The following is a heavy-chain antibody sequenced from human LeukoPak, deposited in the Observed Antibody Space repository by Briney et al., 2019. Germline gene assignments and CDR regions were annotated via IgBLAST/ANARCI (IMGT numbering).Heavy chain of an antibody. CDR2: INPSGGST. CDR1: GYTFTSYY. V-gene: IGHV1-46*01. Sequence: ASVKVSCKASGYTFTSYYMHWVRQAPGQGLEWMGIINPSGGSTSYAQKFQGRVTMTRDTSTSTVYMELSSPRSEDTAVYYCARPNTFGGVIVNWGQGTMVTVSS. J-gene: IGHJ3*01. CDR3: ARPNTFGGVIVN. D-gene: IGHD3-16*02.